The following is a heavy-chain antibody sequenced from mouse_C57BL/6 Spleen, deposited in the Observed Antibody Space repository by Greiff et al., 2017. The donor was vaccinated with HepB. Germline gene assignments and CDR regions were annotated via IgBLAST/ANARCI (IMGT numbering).Heavy chain of an antibody. CDR2: ISYSGST. J-gene: IGHJ1*03. Sequence: EVMLVESGPGMVKPSQSLSLTCTVTGYSITSGYDWHWIRHFPGNKLEWMGYISYSGSTNYNPSLKSRISITHDTSKNHFFLKLNSVTTEDTATYYCAREDSSYSYWYFDVWGTGTTVTVSS. CDR3: AREDSSYSYWYFDV. CDR1: GYSITSGYD. V-gene: IGHV3-1*01. D-gene: IGHD1-1*01.